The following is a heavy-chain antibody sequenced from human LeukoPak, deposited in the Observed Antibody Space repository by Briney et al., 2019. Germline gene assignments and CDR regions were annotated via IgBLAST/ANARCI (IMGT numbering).Heavy chain of an antibody. CDR1: GGSISSTSYY. CDR3: ARVGHIAAAGASDY. CDR2: FFYTWRT. J-gene: IGHJ4*02. Sequence: SGTLSLSCTVSGGSISSTSYYWGWIRPPPGKGLEWIVNFFYTWRTNHIPSRKSRVTMSGDTSKNQFSLKLSSVTDADTAVYFCARVGHIAAAGASDYWGQGALV. D-gene: IGHD6-13*01. V-gene: IGHV4-61*05.